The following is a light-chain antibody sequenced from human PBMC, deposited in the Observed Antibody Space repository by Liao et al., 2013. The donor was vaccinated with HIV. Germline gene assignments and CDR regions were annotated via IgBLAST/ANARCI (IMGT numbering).Light chain of an antibody. CDR3: QVWESSNAHLVL. CDR2: YNK. Sequence: SYELTQPPSVSVSPGQTARITCSGDALPKQYAYWYQQKPGQAPVVVISYNKDRPSGIPERFSGSKSGNTATLTISRVEAGDEADYHCQVWESSNAHLVLFGGGTKLTVL. V-gene: IGLV3-21*01. J-gene: IGLJ2*01. CDR1: ALPKQY.